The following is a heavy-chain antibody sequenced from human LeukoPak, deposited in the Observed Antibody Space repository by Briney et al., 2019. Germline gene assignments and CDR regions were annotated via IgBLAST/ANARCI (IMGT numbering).Heavy chain of an antibody. CDR3: ANIAYCGGDCSQQDYYYGMDV. CDR1: GFTFSSYG. CDR2: ISYDGSNK. J-gene: IGHJ6*02. D-gene: IGHD2-21*02. V-gene: IGHV3-30*18. Sequence: GRSLRLSCAASGFTFSSYGMHWVRQAPGKGLEWVAVISYDGSNKYYADSVKGRFTISRDNSKNTLYLQMNSLRAEDTAVYYCANIAYCGGDCSQQDYYYGMDVWGQGTTVTVS.